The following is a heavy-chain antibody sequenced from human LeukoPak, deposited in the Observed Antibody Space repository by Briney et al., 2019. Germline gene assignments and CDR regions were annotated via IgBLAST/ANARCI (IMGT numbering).Heavy chain of an antibody. J-gene: IGHJ4*02. CDR3: AREVAAAGTSDY. CDR2: IYYSGRT. V-gene: IGHV4-30-4*08. CDR1: GGSISSGDYY. Sequence: SETLSLTCTVSGGSISSGDYYWSWIRQPQGKGLEWIGYIYYSGRTYYNPSLKSRVTISVDTSKNQFSLKLSSVTAADTAVYYCAREVAAAGTSDYWGQGTLVTVSS. D-gene: IGHD6-13*01.